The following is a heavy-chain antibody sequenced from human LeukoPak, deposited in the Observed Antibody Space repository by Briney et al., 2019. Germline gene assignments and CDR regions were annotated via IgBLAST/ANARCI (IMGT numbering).Heavy chain of an antibody. J-gene: IGHJ4*02. V-gene: IGHV3-30*02. D-gene: IGHD3-3*01. CDR1: GFSFSDYG. Sequence: GGSLRLSCAAPGFSFSDYGLHWVRQAPGKGLEWVSFIRYDGKDKYYADSVKGRFTISRDNSKHTLYLQMNSLRTEDTAMYYCAKVGGVAIPGGYWGQGTLVTVSS. CDR2: IRYDGKDK. CDR3: AKVGGVAIPGGY.